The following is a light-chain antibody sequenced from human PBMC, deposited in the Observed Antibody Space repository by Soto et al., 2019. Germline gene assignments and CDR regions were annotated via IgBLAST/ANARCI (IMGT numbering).Light chain of an antibody. J-gene: IGKJ2*01. CDR1: QSISSY. V-gene: IGKV1-39*01. CDR3: QQSFRIPGT. CDR2: AAS. Sequence: DTQMTQSPSSLSASVGDRVTITCRASQSISSYLNWYQQKPGKAPKLLIYAASSLQSGVPSRFSGSGSGTDFTLTISSLQPEDFATYYCQQSFRIPGTFGQGTKLEIK.